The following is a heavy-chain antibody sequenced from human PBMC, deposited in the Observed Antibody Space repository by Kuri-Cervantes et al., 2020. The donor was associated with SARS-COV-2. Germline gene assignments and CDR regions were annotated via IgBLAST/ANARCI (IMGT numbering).Heavy chain of an antibody. CDR3: ARREVVTPSSDY. J-gene: IGHJ4*02. CDR1: GGSISSYY. CDR2: IYYSGST. D-gene: IGHD4-23*01. V-gene: IGHV4-59*08. Sequence: GSLRLSCTVSGGSISSYYWSWIRQPPGKGLEWIGYIYYSGSTNYNPSLKSRVTISVDTSKNQFSLKLSSVTAADTAVYYCARREVVTPSSDYWGQGTLVTVSS.